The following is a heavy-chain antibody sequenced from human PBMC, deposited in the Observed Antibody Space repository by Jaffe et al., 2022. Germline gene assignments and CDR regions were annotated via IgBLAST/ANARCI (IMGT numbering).Heavy chain of an antibody. V-gene: IGHV1-69*05. Sequence: QVQLVQSGAEVKKPGSSVKVSCKASGGTFSSYAISWVRQAPGQGLEWMGGIIPIFGTANYAQKFQGRVTITTDESTSTAYMELSSLRSEDTAVYYCARTQTVEVLDLYYYYYYMDVWGKGTTVTVSS. CDR2: IIPIFGTA. CDR3: ARTQTVEVLDLYYYYYYMDV. J-gene: IGHJ6*03. CDR1: GGTFSSYA.